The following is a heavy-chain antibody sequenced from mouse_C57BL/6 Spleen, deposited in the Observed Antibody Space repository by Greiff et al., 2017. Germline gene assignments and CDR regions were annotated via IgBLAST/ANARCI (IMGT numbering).Heavy chain of an antibody. J-gene: IGHJ2*01. D-gene: IGHD2-5*01. CDR2: IHPNSGST. CDR1: GYTFTSYW. V-gene: IGHV1-64*01. CDR3: ARLHYSNSYFDY. Sequence: QVQLQQPGAELVKPGASVKLSCKASGYTFTSYWMHWVKQRPGQGLEWIGMIHPNSGSTNYNEKFKSKATLTVAKSSSTAYMQLSSLTSEDSAVYYCARLHYSNSYFDYWGQGTTLTVSS.